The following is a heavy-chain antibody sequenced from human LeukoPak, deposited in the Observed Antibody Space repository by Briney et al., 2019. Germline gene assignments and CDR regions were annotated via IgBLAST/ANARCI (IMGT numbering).Heavy chain of an antibody. V-gene: IGHV3-30*18. CDR2: ISYDGSNK. J-gene: IGHJ4*02. D-gene: IGHD5-18*01. CDR1: GFTFSSYG. Sequence: GGSLRLSCAASGFTFSSYGMHWVRQAPGKGLEWVAVISYDGSNKYYADSVKGRFTISRDNSKNTLYLQMNSLRVEDTAVYYCAKDSYGYFDYWGQGTLVTVSS. CDR3: AKDSYGYFDY.